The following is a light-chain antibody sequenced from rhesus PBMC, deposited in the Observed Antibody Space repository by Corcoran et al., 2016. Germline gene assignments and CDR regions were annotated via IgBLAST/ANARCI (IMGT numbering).Light chain of an antibody. V-gene: IGKV1S13*01. J-gene: IGKJ1*01. CDR1: QGSRNN. CDR3: LPYNRDPPT. CDR2: AAS. Sequence: DIQMTQSPSSLSASVGDTVTITCQERQGSRNNLAWYQQKPGKVPKLLIYAASTFQSGVPSRFSGSGSGTDFTLTLTSLQPEDFAVYYCLPYNRDPPTFGQGTKVEIK.